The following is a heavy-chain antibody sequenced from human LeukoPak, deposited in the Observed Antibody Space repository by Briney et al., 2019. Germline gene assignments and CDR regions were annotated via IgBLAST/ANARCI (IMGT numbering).Heavy chain of an antibody. V-gene: IGHV3-23*01. D-gene: IGHD3-16*02. CDR2: ISGSGGKT. J-gene: IGHJ4*02. CDR3: GPSLGELSQSSLFDY. CDR1: GITFSNYA. Sequence: TGGSLRLSCAASGITFSNYAMSWVRQAPGKGLEWVSAISGSGGKTYYTESVKGRFTISRDNSKNTLFLQMNSLRADDTAVYFCGPSLGELSQSSLFDYWGQGTLVTVS.